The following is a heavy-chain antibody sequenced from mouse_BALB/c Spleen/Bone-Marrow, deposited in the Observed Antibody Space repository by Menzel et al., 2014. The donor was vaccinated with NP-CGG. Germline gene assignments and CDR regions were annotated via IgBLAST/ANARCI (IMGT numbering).Heavy chain of an antibody. CDR3: ARHAYYDQTEVSFVY. J-gene: IGHJ3*01. CDR1: GFTFSNYG. CDR2: ISGGGSYT. V-gene: IGHV5-9-2*01. Sequence: DVKLQESGGGLVKSGVSLKLSCAASGFTFSNYGMSWVRQTPEKRLEWGATISGGGSYTFYSDSVKGRFTISRDNAKNNLYVQLSSLRSEDTAVYYCARHAYYDQTEVSFVYWGQGTLVTVSA. D-gene: IGHD2-4*01.